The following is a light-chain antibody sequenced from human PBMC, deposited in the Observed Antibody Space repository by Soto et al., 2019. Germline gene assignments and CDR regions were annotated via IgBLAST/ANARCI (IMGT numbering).Light chain of an antibody. CDR1: SSDVGGYDY. CDR2: EVS. V-gene: IGLV2-14*03. CDR3: SSHGGSRAFYV. Sequence: QSAPTQPASVSGSPGQSITISCTGTSSDVGGYDYVSWYQQHPGRVPKLIIHEVSNRPSGVSNRFSGSKSGNTASLTISGLQTEDEADYYCSSHGGSRAFYVFGTGTKLTVL. J-gene: IGLJ1*01.